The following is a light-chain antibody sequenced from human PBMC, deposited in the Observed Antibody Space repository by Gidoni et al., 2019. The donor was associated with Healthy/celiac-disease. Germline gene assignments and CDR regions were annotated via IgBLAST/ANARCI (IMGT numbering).Light chain of an antibody. Sequence: EIVLTQSPGTLSLSPGERATFSCRASQSVNSNYLAWYQQKPGQAPRLLIYGASTRATGIPERFSGSGSGTDFTLTISTLEPEDFALYFCHQYVISPPGYTFGQXTKLEI. CDR1: QSVNSNY. V-gene: IGKV3-20*01. CDR3: HQYVISPPGYT. CDR2: GAS. J-gene: IGKJ2*01.